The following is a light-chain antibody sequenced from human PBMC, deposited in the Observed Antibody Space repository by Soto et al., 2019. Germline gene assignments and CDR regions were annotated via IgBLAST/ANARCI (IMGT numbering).Light chain of an antibody. V-gene: IGKV3D-15*01. Sequence: EVVMKQSPAALSVSTGERATLSCRASQSVSSNLAWYQQKPGQAPRLLIYGASSRATGIPDRFSGTGSETDFTLTISSLQSEDFAVYFCQQYNNWPPIPFGQRTRLAIK. CDR2: GAS. CDR3: QQYNNWPPIP. CDR1: QSVSSN. J-gene: IGKJ5*01.